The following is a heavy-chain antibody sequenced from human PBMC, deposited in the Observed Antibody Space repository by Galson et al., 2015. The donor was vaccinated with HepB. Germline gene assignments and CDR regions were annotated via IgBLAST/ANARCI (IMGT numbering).Heavy chain of an antibody. J-gene: IGHJ4*02. D-gene: IGHD1-14*01. V-gene: IGHV3-21*01. Sequence: SLRLSCAASGFTFSSYSMNWVRQAPGKGLEWVSSISSSSSYIYYADSVKGRFTISRDNAKNSLYLQMNSLRAEDTAVYYCASPSGGYFDYWGQGTLVTVSS. CDR1: GFTFSSYS. CDR3: ASPSGGYFDY. CDR2: ISSSSSYI.